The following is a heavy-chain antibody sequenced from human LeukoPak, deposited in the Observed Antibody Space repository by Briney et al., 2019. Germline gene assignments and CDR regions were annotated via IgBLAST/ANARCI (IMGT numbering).Heavy chain of an antibody. V-gene: IGHV3-7*01. CDR3: ARERDGRFFDY. J-gene: IGHJ4*02. D-gene: IGHD5-24*01. CDR1: GFTFSSYW. Sequence: GGSLRLSCAASGFTFSSYWMSWVRQAPGKGLEWVANINQDGSEKYFVDSVKGRFTISRDNAKNSLHLQMNTLRAEDTAVYYCARERDGRFFDYWGQGTLVTVSS. CDR2: INQDGSEK.